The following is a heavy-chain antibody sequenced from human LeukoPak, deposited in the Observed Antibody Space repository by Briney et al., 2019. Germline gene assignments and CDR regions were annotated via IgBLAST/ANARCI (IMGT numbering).Heavy chain of an antibody. Sequence: GASVKVSCKASGGTFSGYAISWVRQAPGQGIEWMGGLIPLFGTTNCTRRFQGRITISTDESTTTAYMELSGLTFEDTAVCYCAGGDPFNYYMDVWGRGTTVSV. V-gene: IGHV1-69*05. J-gene: IGHJ6*03. D-gene: IGHD4-17*01. CDR2: LIPLFGTT. CDR1: GGTFSGYA. CDR3: AGGDPFNYYMDV.